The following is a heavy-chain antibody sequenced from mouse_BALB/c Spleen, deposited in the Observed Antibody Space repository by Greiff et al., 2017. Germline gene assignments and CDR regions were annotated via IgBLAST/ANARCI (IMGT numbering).Heavy chain of an antibody. J-gene: IGHJ4*01. D-gene: IGHD1-2*01. CDR1: GYSITSDYA. Sequence: EVKLMESGPGLVKPSQSLSLTCTVTGYSITSDYAWNWIRQFPGNKLEWMGYISYSGSTSYNPSLKSRISITRDTSKNQFFLQLNSVTTEDTATYYCARFTASFMDYWGQGTSVTVSS. CDR2: ISYSGST. CDR3: ARFTASFMDY. V-gene: IGHV3-2*02.